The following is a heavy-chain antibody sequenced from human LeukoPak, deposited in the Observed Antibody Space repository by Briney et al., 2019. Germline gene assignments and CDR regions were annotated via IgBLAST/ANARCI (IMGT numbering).Heavy chain of an antibody. CDR3: ARGRSWYAGGRDFDY. J-gene: IGHJ4*02. CDR1: GFTFSTNS. D-gene: IGHD5-24*01. CDR2: ISSSSSYI. Sequence: GGSLRLSCAASGFTFSTNSMSWVRQAPGKRLEWVSSISSSSSYIYYADSVKGRFTIPRDNSKNTLYLQMNSLRAEDTAVYYCARGRSWYAGGRDFDYWGQGTLVTVSS. V-gene: IGHV3-21*01.